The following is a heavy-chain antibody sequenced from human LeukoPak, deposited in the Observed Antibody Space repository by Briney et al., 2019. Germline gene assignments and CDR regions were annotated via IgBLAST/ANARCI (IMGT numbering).Heavy chain of an antibody. V-gene: IGHV3-11*01. J-gene: IGHJ4*02. CDR1: GLTFSDYY. CDR3: ARYHYDSSGQYYFDY. D-gene: IGHD3-22*01. Sequence: GGSLRLSCAASGLTFSDYYMSWIRQAPGKGLEWVSYISSSGSTIYYADSVKGRFTISRDNAKHSLYLQMNSLRAEDTAVYYCARYHYDSSGQYYFDYWGQGTLVTVS. CDR2: ISSSGSTI.